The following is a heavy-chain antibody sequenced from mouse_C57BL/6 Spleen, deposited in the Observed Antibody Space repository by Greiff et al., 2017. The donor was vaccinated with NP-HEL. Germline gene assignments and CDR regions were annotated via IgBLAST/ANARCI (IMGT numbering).Heavy chain of an antibody. V-gene: IGHV1-59*01. D-gene: IGHD2-5*01. Sequence: QVQLKQPGAELVRPGTSVKLSCKASGYTFTSYWMHWVKQRPGQGLEWIGVIDPSDSYTNYNQKFKGKATLTVDTSSSTAYMQLSSLTSEDSAVYYCARSGYSNYLAMDDWGQGTSVTVSS. CDR1: GYTFTSYW. CDR3: ARSGYSNYLAMDD. J-gene: IGHJ4*01. CDR2: IDPSDSYT.